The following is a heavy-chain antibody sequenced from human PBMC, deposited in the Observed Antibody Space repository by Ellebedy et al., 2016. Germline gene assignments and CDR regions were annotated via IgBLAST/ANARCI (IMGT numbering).Heavy chain of an antibody. V-gene: IGHV4-59*08. Sequence: SETLSLTCTVSGGSISSYYWSWIRQPPGKGLEWIGYVDYSGSTNYNPSLRSRVTMSVDASKNQFSLQLSSVTAADTAVYFCARQGGWVAAAENNPHFDYWGQGTLVTVSS. D-gene: IGHD6-13*01. CDR1: GGSISSYY. J-gene: IGHJ4*02. CDR2: VDYSGST. CDR3: ARQGGWVAAAENNPHFDY.